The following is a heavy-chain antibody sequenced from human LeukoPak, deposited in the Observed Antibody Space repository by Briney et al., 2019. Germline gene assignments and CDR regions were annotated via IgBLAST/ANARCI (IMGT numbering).Heavy chain of an antibody. D-gene: IGHD6-19*01. Sequence: GASVKVSCKATGYTLTSYGLSWVRPAPGQGLEWMGWITPYNGYAKYAQKFQGRVSMTTDTSTSTAYMELRSLRSDDTAVYYCARNISAGVDYWGQGTLVTVSS. CDR2: ITPYNGYA. CDR1: GYTLTSYG. J-gene: IGHJ4*02. CDR3: ARNISAGVDY. V-gene: IGHV1-18*01.